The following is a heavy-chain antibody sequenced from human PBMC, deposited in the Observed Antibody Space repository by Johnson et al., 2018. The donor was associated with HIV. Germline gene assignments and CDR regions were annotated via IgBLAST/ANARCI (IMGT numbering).Heavy chain of an antibody. D-gene: IGHD3-10*01. Sequence: QVQLVESGGGVVQPGRSLRLSCAASGFTFGTFAMHWVRQAPGKGLEWVAVISYEGSTKYYADSVKGRFTISSDNSKNTLYLQMNSLRAEDTAVYYCVRDRGTMLLDGAFDIWGQGTMVTVSS. J-gene: IGHJ3*02. V-gene: IGHV3-30*04. CDR1: GFTFGTFA. CDR2: ISYEGSTK. CDR3: VRDRGTMLLDGAFDI.